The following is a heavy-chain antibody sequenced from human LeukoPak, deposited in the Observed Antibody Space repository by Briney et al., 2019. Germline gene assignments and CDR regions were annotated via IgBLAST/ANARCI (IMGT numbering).Heavy chain of an antibody. J-gene: IGHJ4*02. CDR2: ISSSSSYI. V-gene: IGHV3-21*01. CDR1: ESTFITNS. CDR3: VTAAGLGVYYFDY. D-gene: IGHD6-13*01. Sequence: GSRKLSLAPSESTFITNSRNGFGQAPGKGREGVSSISSSSSYIYYADSVKGRFTISRDNAKNSLYLQMNSLRAEDTAVYYCVTAAGLGVYYFDYWGQGTLVTVSS.